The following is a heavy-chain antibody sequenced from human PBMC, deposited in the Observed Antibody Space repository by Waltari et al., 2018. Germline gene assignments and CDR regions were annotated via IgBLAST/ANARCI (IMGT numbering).Heavy chain of an antibody. CDR2: IHYSGDP. Sequence: QLQLQESGPGLVKPSETLSLTCTVSGDAVRSGGYYWAGIRQAPGKGLEWIGSIHYSGDPYYNSSLKSRVTMSVDTSKNQFSLKLSSVTAADTGVYFCASPPSGYLDHLAYWGQGALVTVSS. CDR3: ASPPSGYLDHLAY. D-gene: IGHD5-18*01. J-gene: IGHJ4*02. CDR1: GDAVRSGGYY. V-gene: IGHV4-39*01.